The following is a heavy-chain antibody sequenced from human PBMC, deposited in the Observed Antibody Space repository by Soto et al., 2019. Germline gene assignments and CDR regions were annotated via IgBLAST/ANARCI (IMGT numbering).Heavy chain of an antibody. V-gene: IGHV3-30*18. D-gene: IGHD5-18*01. CDR1: GFTFSSYG. J-gene: IGHJ4*02. CDR2: ISYDGSNK. Sequence: GGSLRLSCAASGFTFSSYGMHWVRQAPGKGLEWVAVISYDGSNKYYADSVKGRFTISRDNSKNKLYLQMNSLRAEDTAVYYCAKDQRDGYSAHFDYWGQGTLVTVSS. CDR3: AKDQRDGYSAHFDY.